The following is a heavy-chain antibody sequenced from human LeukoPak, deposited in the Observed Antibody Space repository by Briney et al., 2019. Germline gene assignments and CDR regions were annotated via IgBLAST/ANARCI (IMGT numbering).Heavy chain of an antibody. CDR1: GLTFSSYR. CDR2: ISSSGNYI. CDR3: ARSGGGMDDY. Sequence: GGSLRLSCAASGLTFSSYRMNWVRQAPGKGLEWVSSISSSGNYIHYVDSVKGRFTISRDNAKNSLYLQMNSLRAEDTAVYYCARSGGGMDDYWGQGTLVTVSS. J-gene: IGHJ4*02. V-gene: IGHV3-21*01. D-gene: IGHD3-16*01.